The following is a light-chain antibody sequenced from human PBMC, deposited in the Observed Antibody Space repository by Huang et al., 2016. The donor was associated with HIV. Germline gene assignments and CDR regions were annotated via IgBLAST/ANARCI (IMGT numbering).Light chain of an antibody. CDR2: SAS. CDR3: QQGYRTPHS. CDR1: QTIIRH. Sequence: DIQMTQSPPSLSASVGDRVTITCRASQTIIRHLNWYQQKPCKSPKVLIYSASNLQSGFPSRFSGSGSGTDFTLTISSLQPEDFATYYCQQGYRTPHSFGQGTKLE. V-gene: IGKV1-39*01. J-gene: IGKJ2*03.